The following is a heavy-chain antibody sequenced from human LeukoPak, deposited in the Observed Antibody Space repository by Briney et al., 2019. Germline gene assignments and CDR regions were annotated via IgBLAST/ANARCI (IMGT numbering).Heavy chain of an antibody. J-gene: IGHJ4*02. Sequence: TGGSLRLSCAASGFTFSSYSMNWVRQAPGKGLEWVSSISSSSSYIYYADSAKGRFTISRDNAKNSLYLQMNSLRAEDTAVYYCARGSGVDYWGQGTLVTVSS. CDR1: GFTFSSYS. D-gene: IGHD3-10*01. V-gene: IGHV3-21*01. CDR2: ISSSSSYI. CDR3: ARGSGVDY.